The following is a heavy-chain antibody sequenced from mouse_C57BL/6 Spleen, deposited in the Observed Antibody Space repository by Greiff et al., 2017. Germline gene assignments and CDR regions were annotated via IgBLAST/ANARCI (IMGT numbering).Heavy chain of an antibody. CDR2: IDPSDSYT. D-gene: IGHD2-1*01. CDR3: ARSYGNYLYFDY. J-gene: IGHJ2*01. CDR1: GYTFTSYW. Sequence: QVQLQQPGAELVMPGASVKLSCKASGYTFTSYWMHWVKQRPGQGLEWIGEIDPSDSYTNYNQKFKGKSTLTVDKSSSTAYMQLSSLTSEDSAVYSCARSYGNYLYFDYWGQGTTLTVSS. V-gene: IGHV1-69*01.